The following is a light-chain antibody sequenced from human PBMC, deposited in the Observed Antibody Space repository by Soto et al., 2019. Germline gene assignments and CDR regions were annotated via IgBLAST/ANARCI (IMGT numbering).Light chain of an antibody. V-gene: IGKV1-39*01. CDR1: QDISDS. Sequence: DIQMTQSPSSLSASVGDRVTVTCRAGQDISDSLNWYQQKPGKAPKLLIFSTTTLHSGVPSRFNGSGSGTDFTLTINSLLPEDFATYYCQQVSGYPLNFGGGTKVDIK. CDR3: QQVSGYPLN. J-gene: IGKJ4*01. CDR2: STT.